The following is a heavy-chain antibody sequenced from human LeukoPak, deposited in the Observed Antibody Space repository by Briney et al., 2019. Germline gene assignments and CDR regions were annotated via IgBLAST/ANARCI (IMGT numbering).Heavy chain of an antibody. J-gene: IGHJ5*02. CDR2: ITISVHTK. V-gene: IGHV3-48*03. Sequence: GGSLRLSCAASGFALSTYEMNWVRQAPGKGLEWIADITISVHTKNYADSVKGRFTISRDNARTSLYLQMNSLRVEDTGVYYCARGDPHADLWGQGTLVTVSS. CDR1: GFALSTYE. CDR3: ARGDPHADL.